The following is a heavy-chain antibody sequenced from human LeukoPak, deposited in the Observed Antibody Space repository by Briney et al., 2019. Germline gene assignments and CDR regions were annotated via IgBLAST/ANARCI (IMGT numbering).Heavy chain of an antibody. CDR3: AKSAGDYYDSSGFQGVFDY. CDR1: GFTFDDYA. V-gene: IGHV3-9*01. J-gene: IGHJ4*02. CDR2: IGWNSGSI. Sequence: GGSLRLSCAASGFTFDDYAMHWVRQAPGKGLEWVSGIGWNSGSIGYADSVKGRFTISRDNAKNSLYLQMNSLRAEDTALYYCAKSAGDYYDSSGFQGVFDYWGQGTLVTVSS. D-gene: IGHD3-22*01.